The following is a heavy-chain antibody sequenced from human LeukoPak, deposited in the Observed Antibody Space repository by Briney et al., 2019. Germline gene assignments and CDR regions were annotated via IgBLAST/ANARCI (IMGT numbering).Heavy chain of an antibody. Sequence: PSETLSLTCAVYGGSFSGYYWSWIRQPPGKGLEWIGSIYYSGSTYYNPSLKSRVTISVDTSKNQFSLKLSSVTAADTAVYYCASLKTLGYCSGGSCYHYYYGMDVWGQGTTVTVSS. CDR2: IYYSGST. D-gene: IGHD2-15*01. J-gene: IGHJ6*02. CDR3: ASLKTLGYCSGGSCYHYYYGMDV. CDR1: GGSFSGYY. V-gene: IGHV4-34*01.